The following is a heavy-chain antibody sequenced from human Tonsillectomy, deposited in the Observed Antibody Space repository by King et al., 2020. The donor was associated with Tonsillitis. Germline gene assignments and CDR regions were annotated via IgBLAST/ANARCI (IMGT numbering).Heavy chain of an antibody. CDR3: ARDIDPFGGGGLNCFDV. J-gene: IGHJ6*02. Sequence: VQLVESGGGLVQPGGSLRLSCAASGFTFSSYWMSWVRQAPGKGLEWVANIKQDGSEKYYVDSVKGRFTISRDKAKNSLYLQMNSLRAEDTAVYYCARDIDPFGGGGLNCFDVWGQGTTVTVSS. V-gene: IGHV3-7*03. CDR2: IKQDGSEK. D-gene: IGHD3-10*01. CDR1: GFTFSSYW.